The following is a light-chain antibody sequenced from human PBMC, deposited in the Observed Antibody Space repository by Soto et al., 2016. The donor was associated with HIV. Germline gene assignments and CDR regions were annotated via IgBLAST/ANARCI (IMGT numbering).Light chain of an antibody. J-gene: IGLJ2*01. CDR3: NSRDSSANHVV. V-gene: IGLV3-19*01. CDR2: HKN. Sequence: SSELTQDPAVSVALGQTVRITCQGDSLRSYYASWYQQKPGQAPVLVIYHKNNRPSGIPDRFSGSSSGNTASLTITGAQAEDEAAYYCNSRDSSANHVVFGGGTKLTVL. CDR1: SLRSYY.